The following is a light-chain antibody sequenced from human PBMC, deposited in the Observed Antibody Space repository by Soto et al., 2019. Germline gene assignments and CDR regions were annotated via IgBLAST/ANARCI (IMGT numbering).Light chain of an antibody. V-gene: IGLV2-14*03. J-gene: IGLJ1*01. CDR3: GSFTTSSNYG. CDR1: ISDVGSYNY. Sequence: QSALTQPASVSGSPGQSITISCTGTISDVGSYNYVSWYQQYPGKAPKLMIYDVSTRPSGVSDRFSGSKSGNTASLTISGLRAEDEDDYYCGSFTTSSNYGFGTGTKLTVL. CDR2: DVS.